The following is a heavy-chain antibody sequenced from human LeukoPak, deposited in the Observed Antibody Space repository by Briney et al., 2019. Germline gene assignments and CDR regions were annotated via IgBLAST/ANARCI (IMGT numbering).Heavy chain of an antibody. D-gene: IGHD6-13*01. CDR1: GGSISSYY. Sequence: SETLSLTCTVSGGSISSYYWSWIRQPPGKGLEWIGYIYYSGSTNYNPSLKSRVTISVDTSKNQFSLKLSSVTAADTAVYYCASGYSSSWPYYYYMDVWGKGTTVTVSS. CDR2: IYYSGST. V-gene: IGHV4-59*01. CDR3: ASGYSSSWPYYYYMDV. J-gene: IGHJ6*03.